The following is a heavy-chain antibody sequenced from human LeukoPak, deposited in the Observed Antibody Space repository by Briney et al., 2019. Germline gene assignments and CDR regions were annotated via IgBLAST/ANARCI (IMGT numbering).Heavy chain of an antibody. D-gene: IGHD2/OR15-2a*01. Sequence: GGSLRLSCSASGFVFSIYTMYWVCQAPGKGPEYVSTISGSGNGGSIYYADSVKGRFTISRDDSKSIVYLQMNGLRSEDTAVSYCVKDFGRVRGTPDSWGQGTLVTVSS. CDR2: ISGSGNGGSI. CDR1: GFVFSIYT. CDR3: VKDFGRVRGTPDS. J-gene: IGHJ4*02. V-gene: IGHV3-64D*06.